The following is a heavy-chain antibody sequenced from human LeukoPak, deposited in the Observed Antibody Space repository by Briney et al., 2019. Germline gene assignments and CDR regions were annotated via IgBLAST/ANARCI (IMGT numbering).Heavy chain of an antibody. Sequence: GASVTVSCKASGYTFTGYYMHWVRQAPGPGLERMGWINPNSGGTNYAQKFQGRVTMTRDTSISTAYMELSRLRSDDTAVYYCARNGGYCSGGSCYSALDYWGQGTLGTVSA. V-gene: IGHV1-2*02. J-gene: IGHJ4*02. CDR2: INPNSGGT. CDR1: GYTFTGYY. CDR3: ARNGGYCSGGSCYSALDY. D-gene: IGHD2-15*01.